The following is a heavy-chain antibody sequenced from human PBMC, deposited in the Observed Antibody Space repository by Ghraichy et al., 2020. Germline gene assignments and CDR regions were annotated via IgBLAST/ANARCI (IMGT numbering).Heavy chain of an antibody. J-gene: IGHJ5*02. V-gene: IGHV4-39*01. CDR1: GGSISSSSYY. CDR2: IYYSGST. Sequence: SETLSLTCTVSGGSISSSSYYWGWIRQPPGKGLEWIGIIYYSGSTYYNPSLKSRVTISVDTSKNQFSLKLSSVTAADTAVYYCARLLLGVRGNNWFDPWGQGTLVTVSS. CDR3: ARLLLGVRGNNWFDP. D-gene: IGHD3-10*01.